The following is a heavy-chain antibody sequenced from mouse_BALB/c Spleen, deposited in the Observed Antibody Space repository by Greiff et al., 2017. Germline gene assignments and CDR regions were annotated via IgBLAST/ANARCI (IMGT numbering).Heavy chain of an antibody. CDR2: ISHGGGST. Sequence: EVKLEESGGGLVQPGGSLKLSCAASGFTFSSYTMSWVRQTPEKRLEWVAYISHGGGSTYYPATVKGRFTISRDNAKNTLYLQMSSLKSEDTAMYYCARHEILRYYFDYWGQGTTLTVSS. CDR1: GFTFSSYT. D-gene: IGHD1-1*01. V-gene: IGHV5-12-2*01. CDR3: ARHEILRYYFDY. J-gene: IGHJ2*01.